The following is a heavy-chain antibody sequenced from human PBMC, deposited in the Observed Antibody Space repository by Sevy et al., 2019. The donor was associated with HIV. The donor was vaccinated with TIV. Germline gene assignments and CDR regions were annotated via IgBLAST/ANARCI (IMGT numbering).Heavy chain of an antibody. V-gene: IGHV1-18*01. CDR1: GYTFTDYC. CDR2: ISTYNGNT. J-gene: IGHJ4*02. CDR3: ARDRNWLDY. D-gene: IGHD1-1*01. Sequence: ASVKVSCKASGYTFTDYCIKWMRQAPGQGLEWMGWISTYNGNTNYSQKFQGRVTVTTDTSTKTVYLELRSLRSDDTAVYFCARDRNWLDYWGQGTLVTVSS.